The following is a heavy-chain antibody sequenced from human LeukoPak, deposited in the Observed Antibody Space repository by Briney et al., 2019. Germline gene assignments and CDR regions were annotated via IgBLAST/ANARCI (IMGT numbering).Heavy chain of an antibody. Sequence: GASVKVSCKASGYTFTDYYMNWVRQAPGQGLEWMGWINPNSGGTNYAQKFQGRVTMTRDTSIGTAYMELSRLRSDDTAVYYCARDPHYSNYRIFYYYYGMDVWGQGTTVTVSS. CDR2: INPNSGGT. CDR3: ARDPHYSNYRIFYYYYGMDV. CDR1: GYTFTDYY. V-gene: IGHV1-2*02. D-gene: IGHD4-11*01. J-gene: IGHJ6*02.